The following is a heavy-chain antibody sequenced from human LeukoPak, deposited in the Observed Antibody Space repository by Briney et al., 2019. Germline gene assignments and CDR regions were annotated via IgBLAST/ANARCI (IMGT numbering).Heavy chain of an antibody. CDR2: ISAYNGNT. J-gene: IGHJ4*02. CDR3: AREASYYYDSSGYTY. V-gene: IGHV1-18*01. Sequence: AAVKVSCKASGYTFTSYGISWVRQAPAQGLEWMGWISAYNGNTNYAQKLQGRVTMTTDTSTSTAYMELRSLRSDGTAVYYCAREASYYYDSSGYTYWGQGTLVTVSS. D-gene: IGHD3-22*01. CDR1: GYTFTSYG.